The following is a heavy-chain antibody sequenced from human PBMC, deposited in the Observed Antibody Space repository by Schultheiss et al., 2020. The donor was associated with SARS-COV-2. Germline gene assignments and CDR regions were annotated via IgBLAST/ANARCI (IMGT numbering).Heavy chain of an antibody. J-gene: IGHJ6*02. CDR1: GFTFSSYA. V-gene: IGHV3-23*01. CDR2: ISGSGGST. CDR3: ARGIGGILYGMDV. Sequence: GGSLRLSCAASGFTFSSYAMSWVRQAPGKGLEWVSAISGSGGSTYYADSVKGRFTISRDNAKNTLYLQMNSLRAEDTAVYYCARGIGGILYGMDVWGQGTTVTVSS.